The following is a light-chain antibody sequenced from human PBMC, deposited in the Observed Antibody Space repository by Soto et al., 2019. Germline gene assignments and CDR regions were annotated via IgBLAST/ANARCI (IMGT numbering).Light chain of an antibody. J-gene: IGLJ1*01. Sequence: QSALTQPASVSGSPGQSITISCSGTRSDIGSYNYVAWYQQFPGKTPKILIYGVSNRPSGVSSRFSGSKSGNTASLTISGLQAEDEADYYCISYTTSSTRVFGTGTKLTVL. CDR1: RSDIGSYNY. V-gene: IGLV2-14*01. CDR2: GVS. CDR3: ISYTTSSTRV.